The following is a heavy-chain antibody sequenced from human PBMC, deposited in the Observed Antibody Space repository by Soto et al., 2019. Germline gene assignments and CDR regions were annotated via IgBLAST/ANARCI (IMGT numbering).Heavy chain of an antibody. CDR1: GFTFSSYS. J-gene: IGHJ6*02. D-gene: IGHD6-6*01. CDR3: AREGADRTDVDYYYYYGMDV. Sequence: GGSLRLSCAASGFTFSSYSMNWVRQAPGKGLEWVSSISSSSSYIYYADSVKGRFTISRDNAKNSLYLQMNSLRAEDTAVYYCAREGADRTDVDYYYYYGMDVWGQGTKVTVSS. CDR2: ISSSSSYI. V-gene: IGHV3-21*01.